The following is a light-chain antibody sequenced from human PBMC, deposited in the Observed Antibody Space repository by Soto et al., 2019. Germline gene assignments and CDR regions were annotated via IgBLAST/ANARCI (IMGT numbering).Light chain of an antibody. V-gene: IGLV2-8*01. CDR2: EVS. CDR3: SSDAGSNSLHVV. J-gene: IGLJ2*01. Sequence: QAVVTQPPSASGSPGQSVTISCTGTSSDVGAYDYVSWYQQHPGKAPKLMICEVSKRPSGVPDRFSGSKSGNTASLTVSGLQAEDEDDYYCSSDAGSNSLHVVFGGGTKLTVL. CDR1: SSDVGAYDY.